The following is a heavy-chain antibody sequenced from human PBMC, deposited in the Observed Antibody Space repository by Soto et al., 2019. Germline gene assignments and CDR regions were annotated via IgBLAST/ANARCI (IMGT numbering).Heavy chain of an antibody. J-gene: IGHJ4*02. CDR2: INHSGST. CDR1: GGSFSGYY. D-gene: IGHD6-19*01. CDR3: ARHVPYTSGWYDY. Sequence: SETLSLTCAVYGGSFSGYYWNWIRQPPGKGLEWIGEINHSGSTNYNPSLKSRVTISVDTSKNQFSLNLSSVTAADTAVYYCARHVPYTSGWYDYWGQGTLVTVSS. V-gene: IGHV4-34*01.